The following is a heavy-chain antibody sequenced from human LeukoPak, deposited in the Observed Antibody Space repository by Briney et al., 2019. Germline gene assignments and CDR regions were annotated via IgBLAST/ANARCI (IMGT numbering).Heavy chain of an antibody. V-gene: IGHV4-4*07. CDR3: TRDSGTTGEVKFDP. Sequence: SETLSLTCSVSGGSISSYYWSWIRQPAGKGLEWIGRIYSSGTITYNPSLQSRVTMSVDTSKNEFSLKMSSVTAADTAVYYCTRDSGTTGEVKFDPWGQGTLIAVSS. CDR2: IYSSGTI. CDR1: GGSISSYY. D-gene: IGHD3-10*01. J-gene: IGHJ5*02.